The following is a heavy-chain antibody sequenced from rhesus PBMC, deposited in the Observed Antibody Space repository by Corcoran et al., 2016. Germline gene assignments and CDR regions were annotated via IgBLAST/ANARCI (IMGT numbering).Heavy chain of an antibody. CDR2: IYGSGGGT. D-gene: IGHD3-9*01. V-gene: IGHV4-106*01. Sequence: QVQLQESGPGLVKPSETLSLTCAVSGGSISDDYYWSWIRQPPEKGLEWIGYIYGSGGGTNYNPSLKNRVTISIDTSKNQCSMKLSSVTAADTAVYYCARDGYGYYFDYWGQGVLVTVSS. CDR3: ARDGYGYYFDY. J-gene: IGHJ4*01. CDR1: GGSISDDYY.